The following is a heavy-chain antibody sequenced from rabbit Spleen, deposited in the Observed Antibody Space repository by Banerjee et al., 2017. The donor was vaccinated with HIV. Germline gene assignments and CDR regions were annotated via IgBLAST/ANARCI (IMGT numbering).Heavy chain of an antibody. CDR1: GFSFNSGYD. J-gene: IGHJ6*01. CDR3: ARETGTSFTRYGIDL. CDR2: AYAGSSGGA. Sequence: QEQLEESAGGLVQPGGSLTLSCTASGFSFNSGYDMCWVRQAPGKGLEWVACAYAGSSGGAYSASWTKGRVTITKTTSTTVTLQMTRMTAADTATYFCARETGTSFTRYGIDLWGPGTLVTVS. V-gene: IGHV1S45*01. D-gene: IGHD8-1*01.